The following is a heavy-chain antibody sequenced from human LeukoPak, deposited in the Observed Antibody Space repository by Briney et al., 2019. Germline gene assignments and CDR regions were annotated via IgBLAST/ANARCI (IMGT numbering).Heavy chain of an antibody. D-gene: IGHD3-22*01. CDR2: IYYSGST. CDR3: ARSGYFYYGMDV. CDR1: GGSISSGGYS. Sequence: SQTLSLTCTVSGGSISSGGYSWSWIRQHPGKGLEWIGYIYYSGSTYYNPSLKSRVTISVDTSKNQFSLKLSSVTAADTAVYYCARSGYFYYGMDVWGQGTTVTVSS. V-gene: IGHV4-31*03. J-gene: IGHJ6*02.